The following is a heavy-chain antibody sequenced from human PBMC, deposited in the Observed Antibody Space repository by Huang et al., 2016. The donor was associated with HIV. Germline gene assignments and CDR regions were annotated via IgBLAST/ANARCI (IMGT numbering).Heavy chain of an antibody. CDR2: VYQSGRT. CDR3: ASQHIGAAATWF. CDR1: GDFISSTNYY. J-gene: IGHJ4*02. V-gene: IGHV4-39*01. D-gene: IGHD6-13*01. Sequence: QLQLQESGPGQVKPSETLSLTCTVSGDFISSTNYYWGWIRQSPGKGLEWVGSVYQSGRTNYSPALKSRVTLSVDTSRNQFSLRLNSVTAADTAVYYCASQHIGAAATWFWGRGTQVAVSS.